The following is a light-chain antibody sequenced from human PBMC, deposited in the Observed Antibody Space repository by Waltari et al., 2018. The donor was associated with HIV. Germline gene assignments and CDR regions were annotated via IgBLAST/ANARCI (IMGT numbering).Light chain of an antibody. V-gene: IGKV3-11*01. Sequence: EIVLTQSPATLSLSPGERATLSCTASEGISRYLGWYQQKPGQAPRLLIYDASNRATGVPARFSGSGSGTDFTLTISSLETEDFAVYYCQQRTHWRSVGFTFGPGTKVDIK. CDR3: QQRTHWRSVGFT. CDR1: EGISRY. J-gene: IGKJ3*01. CDR2: DAS.